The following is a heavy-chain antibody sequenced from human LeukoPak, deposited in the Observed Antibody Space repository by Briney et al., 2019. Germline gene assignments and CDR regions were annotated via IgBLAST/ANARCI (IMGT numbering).Heavy chain of an antibody. CDR3: ARDDHTDRGLVPEWGFDY. Sequence: GGSLRLSCAASGFTFSSYWMSRVRQAPGKGLEWVANIKQDGSEKYYVDSVKGRFTISRDNAKNSLYLQMNSLRAEDTAVYYCARDDHTDRGLVPEWGFDYWGQGTLVTVSS. CDR1: GFTFSSYW. D-gene: IGHD6-19*01. J-gene: IGHJ4*02. CDR2: IKQDGSEK. V-gene: IGHV3-7*01.